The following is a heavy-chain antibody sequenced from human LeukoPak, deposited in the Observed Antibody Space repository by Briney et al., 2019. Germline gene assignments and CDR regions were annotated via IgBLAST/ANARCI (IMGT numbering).Heavy chain of an antibody. CDR3: ARDYLVVPAAMWWFDP. CDR1: GFTFCSYS. Sequence: GGSLRLSCAASGFTFCSYSMNWVRQAPGKGLEWVSSISSSSSYIYYADSVKGRFTISRDNAKNSLYLQMNSLRAEDTAGYYCARDYLVVPAAMWWFDPWGQGTLVTVSS. CDR2: ISSSSSYI. D-gene: IGHD2-2*01. J-gene: IGHJ5*02. V-gene: IGHV3-21*01.